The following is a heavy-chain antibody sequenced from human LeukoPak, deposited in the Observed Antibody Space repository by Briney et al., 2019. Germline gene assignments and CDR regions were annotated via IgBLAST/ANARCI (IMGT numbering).Heavy chain of an antibody. CDR1: GFTLSSYG. Sequence: PGGSLRLSCAASGFTLSSYGMHWVRQAPGKGLEWVAVISYAGSNKYYVDSVKGRFTISRDNSKNTLYLQMNSLRAEDTAVYYCAKDSLRWSYFYDGMDVWGQGTTVTVSS. V-gene: IGHV3-30*18. CDR2: ISYAGSNK. CDR3: AKDSLRWSYFYDGMDV. J-gene: IGHJ6*02. D-gene: IGHD4-23*01.